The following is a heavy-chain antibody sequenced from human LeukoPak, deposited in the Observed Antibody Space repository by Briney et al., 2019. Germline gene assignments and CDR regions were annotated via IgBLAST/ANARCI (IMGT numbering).Heavy chain of an antibody. Sequence: GGSLRLSCAASGFTFSSYAMSWVRQAPGKGLEWVSAISGSGGSTYYADSVKGRFTISRDNSRNTLYLQMNSLRAEDTAVYYCAKDPLVSYYFDYWGQGTLVTVSS. J-gene: IGHJ4*02. CDR2: ISGSGGST. CDR1: GFTFSSYA. V-gene: IGHV3-23*01. CDR3: AKDPLVSYYFDY. D-gene: IGHD2-8*01.